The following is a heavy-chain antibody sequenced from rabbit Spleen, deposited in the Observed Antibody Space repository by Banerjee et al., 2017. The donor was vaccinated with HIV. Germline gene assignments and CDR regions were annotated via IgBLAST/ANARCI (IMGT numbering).Heavy chain of an antibody. CDR2: ISIGGGST. V-gene: IGHV1S40*01. CDR1: GFDINSYH. Sequence: QSLEESGGGLVTPGGNLTLTCTASGFDINSYHMSWVRQAPGKGLEWIGCISIGGGSTWYASWANGRFTIPKPSSTTVTLQMTSLTAADTATYFCARDTGTSFSSYGMDLWGPGTLVTVS. D-gene: IGHD8-1*01. J-gene: IGHJ6*01. CDR3: ARDTGTSFSSYGMDL.